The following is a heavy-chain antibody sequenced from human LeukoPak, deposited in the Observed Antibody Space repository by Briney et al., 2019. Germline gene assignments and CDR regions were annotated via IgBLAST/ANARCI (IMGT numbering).Heavy chain of an antibody. V-gene: IGHV1-46*01. D-gene: IGHD4-17*01. CDR1: GYTFTSYY. Sequence: ASVKVSCKASGYTFTSYYMHWVRQAPGQGLEWMGIINPSGGSTSYAQKFQGRVTMTRDTSTSTVYMELSSLRSEDTAVYYCARVRGGDYYFDYWGQGTLVTGSS. CDR2: INPSGGST. J-gene: IGHJ4*02. CDR3: ARVRGGDYYFDY.